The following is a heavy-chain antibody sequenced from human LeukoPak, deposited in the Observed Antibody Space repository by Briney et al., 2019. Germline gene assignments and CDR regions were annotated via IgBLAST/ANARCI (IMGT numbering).Heavy chain of an antibody. J-gene: IGHJ4*02. V-gene: IGHV3-33*01. CDR1: GFTFSSYG. CDR3: ARDGVGARFDY. CDR2: IWYDGSKK. Sequence: PGGSLRLSCATSGFTFSSYGMYWVRQAPGKGPEWVALIWYDGSKKYYVDSVKGRFTVSKDNSKNTLYLQMNSLRAEDTAVYYCARDGVGARFDYWGQGTLVTVSS. D-gene: IGHD1-26*01.